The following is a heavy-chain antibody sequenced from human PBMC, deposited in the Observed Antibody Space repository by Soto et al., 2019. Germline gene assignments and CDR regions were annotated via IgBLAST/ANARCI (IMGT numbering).Heavy chain of an antibody. D-gene: IGHD1-26*01. V-gene: IGHV3-15*07. CDR2: IKSKTDGGST. CDR3: TPIVGARWGDGLGAFGI. Sequence: GGSLTLSCAASGFTFSNAWMNWVRQAPGKGLEWVGRIKSKTDGGSTDYAAPVKGRFTISRDDSKNTLYLQMNSLKTEDSAVYYCTPIVGARWGDGLGAFGIWGQGTMGTVAS. CDR1: GFTFSNAW. J-gene: IGHJ3*02.